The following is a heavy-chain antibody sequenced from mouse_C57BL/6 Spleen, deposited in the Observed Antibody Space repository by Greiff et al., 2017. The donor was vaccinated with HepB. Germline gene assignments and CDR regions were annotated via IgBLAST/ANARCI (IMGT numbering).Heavy chain of an antibody. J-gene: IGHJ4*01. CDR1: GFTFSDYG. D-gene: IGHD2-2*01. CDR3: ARGYDVDYAMDY. V-gene: IGHV5-17*01. CDR2: ISSGSSTI. Sequence: EVHLVESGGGLVKPGGSLKLSCAASGFTFSDYGMHWVRQAPEKGLEWVAYISSGSSTIYYADTVKGRFTISRDNAKNTLFLQMTSLRSEDTAMYYCARGYDVDYAMDYWGQGTSVTVSS.